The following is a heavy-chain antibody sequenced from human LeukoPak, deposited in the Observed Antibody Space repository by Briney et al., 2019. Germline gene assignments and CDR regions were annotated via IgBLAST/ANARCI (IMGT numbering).Heavy chain of an antibody. Sequence: ASVKVSCKASGYTFTGYYMHWVRQAPGQGLEWMGWINPNSGGTNYAQKFQGRVTMTRDTSISTAYMELSRLRSDDTAVYYCARVRYSYGPLLDYWGQGTLVTVSS. D-gene: IGHD5-18*01. CDR1: GYTFTGYY. CDR3: ARVRYSYGPLLDY. CDR2: INPNSGGT. V-gene: IGHV1-2*02. J-gene: IGHJ4*02.